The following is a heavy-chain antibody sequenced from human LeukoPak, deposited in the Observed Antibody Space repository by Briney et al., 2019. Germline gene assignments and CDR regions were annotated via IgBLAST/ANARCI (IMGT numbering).Heavy chain of an antibody. CDR1: GGSISSYY. Sequence: SETLSLTCTVSGGSISSYYWSWMRQSPGKGLEWIGYIYYSGGTNYNPSLKSRVTISVDTSKNQFSLKLSSVTAADTAVYYCARDNVVPAAIHWFDPWGQGTLVTVSS. CDR2: IYYSGGT. CDR3: ARDNVVPAAIHWFDP. D-gene: IGHD2-2*01. J-gene: IGHJ5*02. V-gene: IGHV4-59*01.